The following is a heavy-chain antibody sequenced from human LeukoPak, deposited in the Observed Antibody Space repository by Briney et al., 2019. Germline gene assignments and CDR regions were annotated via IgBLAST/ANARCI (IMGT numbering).Heavy chain of an antibody. V-gene: IGHV1-2*02. D-gene: IGHD2-2*01. CDR3: ARVGGSCSSTSCYRGPQHAFDI. J-gene: IGHJ3*02. CDR2: INPNSGGT. Sequence: ASVKVSCKASGYTFTGYYMHWVRQAPGQGLEWMGWINPNSGGTNYAQKFQGRVTMTRDTSISTAYMELSRLRSDDTAVYYCARVGGSCSSTSCYRGPQHAFDIWGQGTMVTVSS. CDR1: GYTFTGYY.